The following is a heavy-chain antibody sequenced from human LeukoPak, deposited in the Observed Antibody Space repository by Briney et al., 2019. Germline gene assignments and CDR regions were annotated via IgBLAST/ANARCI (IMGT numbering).Heavy chain of an antibody. J-gene: IGHJ4*02. D-gene: IGHD6-6*01. CDR3: AKDGGSRYSSSPGGDY. CDR2: ISGSGGST. CDR1: GFTFSSYA. V-gene: IGHV3-23*01. Sequence: GGSLRLSCAASGFTFSSYAMSWVRQAPGKGLEWVSAISGSGGSTYYADSVKGRFTISRDNSKNTLYLQMNSLRAEDTAVYYCAKDGGSRYSSSPGGDYWGQGTLVTVSS.